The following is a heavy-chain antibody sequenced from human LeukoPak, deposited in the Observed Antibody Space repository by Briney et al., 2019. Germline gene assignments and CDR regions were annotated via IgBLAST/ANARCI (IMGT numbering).Heavy chain of an antibody. CDR1: GGSFSGYY. V-gene: IGHV4-59*10. CDR3: ARVGSNYYYFDY. D-gene: IGHD5-24*01. Sequence: SETLSLTCAVYGGSFSGYYWSWIRQPAGKGLEWIGRIYTSGSTNYNPSLKSRVTISVDTSKNQFSLKLSSVTAADTAVYYCARVGSNYYYFDYWGQGTLVTVSS. CDR2: IYTSGST. J-gene: IGHJ4*02.